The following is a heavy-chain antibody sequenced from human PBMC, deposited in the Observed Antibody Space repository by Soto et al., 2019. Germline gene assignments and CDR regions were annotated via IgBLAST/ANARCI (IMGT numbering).Heavy chain of an antibody. CDR1: GYIFVNYG. CDR2: ISPYTGNT. V-gene: IGHV1-18*01. CDR3: VMVDNYVTPTPQDV. Sequence: QVQLVQSGDEVKKPGASVKVSCKAPGYIFVNYGLAWVRQAPGQGLGWMGWISPYTGNTHSATKVQGRLTMTTDPSTSTADMDLRSPTSDDTAVYYCVMVDNYVTPTPQDVWGQGTTVTVSS. J-gene: IGHJ6*02. D-gene: IGHD3-16*01.